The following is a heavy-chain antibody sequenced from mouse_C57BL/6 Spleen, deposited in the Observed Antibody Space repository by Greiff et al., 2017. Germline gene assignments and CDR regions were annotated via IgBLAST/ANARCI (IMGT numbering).Heavy chain of an antibody. CDR3: ARDYANLGAMDY. V-gene: IGHV1-69*01. CDR2: IDPSDSYT. D-gene: IGHD1-1*02. CDR1: GYTFTSYW. Sequence: VQLQQPGAELVMPGASVKLSCKASGYTFTSYWMHWVKQRPGQGLEWIGEIDPSDSYTNYNQKFKGKSTLTVDKSSSTAYMQLSSLTSEDSAVYYCARDYANLGAMDYWGQGTSVTVSS. J-gene: IGHJ4*01.